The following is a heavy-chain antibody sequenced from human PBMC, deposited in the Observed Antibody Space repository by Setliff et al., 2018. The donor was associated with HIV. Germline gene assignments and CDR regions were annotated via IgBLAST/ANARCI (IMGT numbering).Heavy chain of an antibody. CDR1: GYNFLNYG. V-gene: IGHV1-18*01. CDR2: INVGNGNT. Sequence: ASVKVSCKASGYNFLNYGISWVRQTPGRGLEWMAWINVGNGNTKTARKFQGRFALTTDTSTSTAYMEFMNLRSDDPALYYCARDSGMEVVCTVRRFDPWGEGTLVTVSS. J-gene: IGHJ5*02. D-gene: IGHD6-19*01. CDR3: ARDSGMEVVCTVRRFDP.